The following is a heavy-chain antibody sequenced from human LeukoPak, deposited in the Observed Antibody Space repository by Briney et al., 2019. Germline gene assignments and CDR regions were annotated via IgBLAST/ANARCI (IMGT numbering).Heavy chain of an antibody. Sequence: SETLSLTCTVSGGSISSYYWSWIRQPAGKGLEWIGSIYHSGSTYYNPSLKSRVTISVDTSKNQFSLKLSSVTAADTAIYFCARGRGGRLSASNWFDTWGQGILVTVSS. J-gene: IGHJ5*02. CDR3: ARGRGGRLSASNWFDT. D-gene: IGHD2/OR15-2a*01. V-gene: IGHV4-4*07. CDR1: GGSISSYY. CDR2: IYHSGST.